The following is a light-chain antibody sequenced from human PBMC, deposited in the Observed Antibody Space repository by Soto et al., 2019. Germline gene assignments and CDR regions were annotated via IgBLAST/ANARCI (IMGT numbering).Light chain of an antibody. CDR2: QVS. J-gene: IGLJ3*02. Sequence: QSALTQAASASGSPGQSITISCSGTSSDVGAYDFVSWYQQHPGKAPKLMIFQVSNRPSGISSRFSGSKSGNTASLTISGLQAEDEADYYRASHTTSSTWVFGGGTKLTVL. CDR1: SSDVGAYDF. V-gene: IGLV2-14*01. CDR3: ASHTTSSTWV.